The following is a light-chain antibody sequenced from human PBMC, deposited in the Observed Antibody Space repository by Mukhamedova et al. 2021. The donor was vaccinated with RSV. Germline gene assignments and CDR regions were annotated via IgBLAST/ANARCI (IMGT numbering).Light chain of an antibody. J-gene: IGLJ2*01. Sequence: SSDVGSYNYVSWYQQHPGKAPKLMIYEVSNRPSGVSDRFSGSKSGNTASLTISGLQAEDEADYYCSSFTSSSYVVFGGGTKMAVL. CDR2: EVS. CDR3: SSFTSSSYVV. CDR1: SSDVGSYNY. V-gene: IGLV2-14*01.